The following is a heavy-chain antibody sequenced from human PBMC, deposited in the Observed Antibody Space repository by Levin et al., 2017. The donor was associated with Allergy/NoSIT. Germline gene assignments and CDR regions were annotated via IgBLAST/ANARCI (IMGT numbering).Heavy chain of an antibody. CDR3: AKDKLSHAPSGIDY. D-gene: IGHD3-10*01. CDR1: GFIFDDYA. J-gene: IGHJ4*02. CDR2: VSWDGGSA. V-gene: IGHV3-43D*03. Sequence: GGSLRLSCAASGFIFDDYAMHWVRQAPGKGLEWVSLVSWDGGSAYYADSVKGRFTISRANSKNSRYLQMHTLRAEDTALYYCAKDKLSHAPSGIDYWGQGTLVTVSS.